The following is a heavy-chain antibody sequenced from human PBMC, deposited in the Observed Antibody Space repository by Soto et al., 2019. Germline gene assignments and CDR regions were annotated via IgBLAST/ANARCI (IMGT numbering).Heavy chain of an antibody. CDR1: GGTFSSYA. J-gene: IGHJ6*02. Sequence: ALVKVSCKASGGTFSSYAISWVRQAPGQGLEWMGGIIPIFGTANYAQKFQGRVTITADESTSTAYMELSSLRSEDTAVYYCARHYYYDSSGYPYVFRYYYYGMDVWGQGTTVTVSS. CDR2: IIPIFGTA. V-gene: IGHV1-69*13. D-gene: IGHD3-22*01. CDR3: ARHYYYDSSGYPYVFRYYYYGMDV.